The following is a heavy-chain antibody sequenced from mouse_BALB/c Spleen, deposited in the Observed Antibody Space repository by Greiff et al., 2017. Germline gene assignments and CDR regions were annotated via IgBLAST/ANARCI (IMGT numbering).Heavy chain of an antibody. CDR1: GFTFSSFG. Sequence: EVQLVESGGGLVQPGGSRKLSCAASGFTFSSFGMHWVRQAPEKGLEWVAYISSGSSTIYYADTVKGRFTISRDNPKNTLFLQMTSLRSEDTAMYYCARSEGYYRPFDVWGAGTTVTVSS. J-gene: IGHJ1*01. CDR3: ARSEGYYRPFDV. CDR2: ISSGSSTI. V-gene: IGHV5-17*02. D-gene: IGHD2-3*01.